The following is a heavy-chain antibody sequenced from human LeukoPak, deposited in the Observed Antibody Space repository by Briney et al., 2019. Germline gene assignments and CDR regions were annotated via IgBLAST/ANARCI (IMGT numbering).Heavy chain of an antibody. Sequence: GGSLRLSCTASGFTFSSYSLNWVRQAPGKGLEWVSTSGSGGSPFYAGSVKGRFTISRDTSRNTLYLQMNSLRVEDTAVYYCAKGGSGWYPGFDYWGQGILVTVSS. J-gene: IGHJ4*02. V-gene: IGHV3-23*01. D-gene: IGHD6-19*01. CDR2: SGSGGSP. CDR3: AKGGSGWYPGFDY. CDR1: GFTFSSYS.